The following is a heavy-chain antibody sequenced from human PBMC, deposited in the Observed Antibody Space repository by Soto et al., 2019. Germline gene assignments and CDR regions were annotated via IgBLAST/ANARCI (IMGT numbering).Heavy chain of an antibody. D-gene: IGHD3-16*02. Sequence: SETLSLTCTVSGGSISSSSYYWGWIRQPPGKGLEWIGSIYYSGSTYYNPSLKSRVTISVDTSKNQFSLKLSSVTAADTAVYYCARQGGMITFGGVIVIPAYFDYWGQGTLVTVSS. J-gene: IGHJ4*02. V-gene: IGHV4-39*01. CDR2: IYYSGST. CDR3: ARQGGMITFGGVIVIPAYFDY. CDR1: GGSISSSSYY.